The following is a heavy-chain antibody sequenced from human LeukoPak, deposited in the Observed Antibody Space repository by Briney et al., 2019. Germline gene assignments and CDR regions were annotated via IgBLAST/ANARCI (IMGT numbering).Heavy chain of an antibody. CDR1: GGSISGGGYF. CDR3: ARITVGIYYFDY. CDR2: IYYSGTT. D-gene: IGHD4-23*01. J-gene: IGHJ4*02. Sequence: SETLSLTCTVSGGSISGGGYFWSWIRQHPGKGLEWIGHIYYSGTTYYNPSLKGRVTISVDTSRNQFSLKLSSVTAADTAVYYCARITVGIYYFDYWGQGTLVTVSS. V-gene: IGHV4-31*03.